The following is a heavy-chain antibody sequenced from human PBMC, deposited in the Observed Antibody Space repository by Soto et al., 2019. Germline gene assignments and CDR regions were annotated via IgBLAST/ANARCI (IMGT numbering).Heavy chain of an antibody. J-gene: IGHJ4*02. D-gene: IGHD3-10*01. V-gene: IGHV3-30*03. CDR2: ISDDGVSK. Sequence: GGSLRLSCAASGFTFSNYGMHWVRQAPGKGLEWVAVISDDGVSKYYADSVQGRFTISRDNSESAVFLQMNSLRPDDTALYFCARAYYFGSGPSYTLYYWGPGTQVTVSS. CDR3: ARAYYFGSGPSYTLYY. CDR1: GFTFSNYG.